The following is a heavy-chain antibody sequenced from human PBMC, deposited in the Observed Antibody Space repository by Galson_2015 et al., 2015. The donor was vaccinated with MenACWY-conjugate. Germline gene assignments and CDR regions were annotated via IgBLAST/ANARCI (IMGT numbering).Heavy chain of an antibody. D-gene: IGHD2-15*01. Sequence: SLRLSCAASGFIFNTYWMHWVRQAPGKGLVWVSRINPGGSSTTYADSVKDRFTISRGNAKNTLYLQMNSLRPADTAVFYCAKSRAPSFYSDSRGQGTLVIVSS. V-gene: IGHV3-74*01. CDR1: GFIFNTYW. CDR3: AKSRAPSFYSDS. CDR2: INPGGSST. J-gene: IGHJ1*01.